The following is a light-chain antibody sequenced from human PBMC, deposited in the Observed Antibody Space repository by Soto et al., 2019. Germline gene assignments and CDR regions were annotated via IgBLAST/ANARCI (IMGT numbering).Light chain of an antibody. CDR3: ATWDAILNEWM. Sequence: QSVLTQPPSASGTPGQRVTISCSGSSSNIGSSTVNWYQQLPGTAPKLLIYADDQRPSGVPDRFSGSKSGTSASLAISGLQSEDEADYYCATWDAILNEWMFGGGTQLTVL. CDR1: SSNIGSST. CDR2: ADD. V-gene: IGLV1-44*01. J-gene: IGLJ3*02.